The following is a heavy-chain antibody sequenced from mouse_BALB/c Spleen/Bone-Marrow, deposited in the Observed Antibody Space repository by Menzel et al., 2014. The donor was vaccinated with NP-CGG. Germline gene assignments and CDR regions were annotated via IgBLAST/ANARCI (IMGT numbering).Heavy chain of an antibody. J-gene: IGHJ4*01. CDR1: GFTFSSYG. CDR2: ISSGGSYT. Sequence: EVQLVESGGDLVKPGGSLKLSCAASGFTFSSYGMSWVRQTPDKRLEWVATISSGGSYTYYPDSVKGRFTISRDNAKNTLYLQMSSLKSEDKAMYYCARDTMITYYYAMDYWGQGTSVTVSS. CDR3: ARDTMITYYYAMDY. V-gene: IGHV5-6*01. D-gene: IGHD2-4*01.